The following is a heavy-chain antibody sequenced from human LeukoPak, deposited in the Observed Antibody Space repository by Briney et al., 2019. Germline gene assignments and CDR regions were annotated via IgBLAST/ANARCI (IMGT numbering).Heavy chain of an antibody. CDR2: ISGSGGST. CDR3: AKDTGRGDF. J-gene: IGHJ4*02. Sequence: PGGSLRLSCAASGFTFSSYAMSWVRQAPGKGLEWVSAISGSGGSTYYADSVKGRFTISRDNSNNVLYLQLNSLRAEDTAVYYCAKDTGRGDFWGQGTLVTVSS. D-gene: IGHD3-10*01. V-gene: IGHV3-23*01. CDR1: GFTFSSYA.